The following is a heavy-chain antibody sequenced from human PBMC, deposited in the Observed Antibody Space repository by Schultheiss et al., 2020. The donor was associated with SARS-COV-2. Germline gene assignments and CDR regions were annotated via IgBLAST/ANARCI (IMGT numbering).Heavy chain of an antibody. V-gene: IGHV3-73*01. J-gene: IGHJ6*02. D-gene: IGHD3-3*01. CDR2: IRSKANSYAT. CDR1: GFNFNDHY. Sequence: GGSLRLSCVVSGFNFNDHYMSWVRQAPGKGLEWVGRIRSKANSYATAYAASVKGRFTISRDDSKSIAYLQMNSLKTEDTAVYYCTRDSLRFLEWLSDYYYYYGMDVWGQGTTVTVSS. CDR3: TRDSLRFLEWLSDYYYYYGMDV.